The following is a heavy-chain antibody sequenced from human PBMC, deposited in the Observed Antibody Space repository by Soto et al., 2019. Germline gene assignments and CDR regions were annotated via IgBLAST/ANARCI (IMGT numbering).Heavy chain of an antibody. CDR1: GYTFTSYD. CDR3: ARVPAAASYYYYYYMDV. J-gene: IGHJ6*03. D-gene: IGHD2-2*01. CDR2: MNPNSGNT. Sequence: VSVKVSCKASGYTFTSYDINWVRQATGQGLEWMGWMNPNSGNTGYAQKFQGRVTMTRNTSISTAYMELSSLRSEDTAVYYCARVPAAASYYYYYYMDVWGKGTTVTVSS. V-gene: IGHV1-8*01.